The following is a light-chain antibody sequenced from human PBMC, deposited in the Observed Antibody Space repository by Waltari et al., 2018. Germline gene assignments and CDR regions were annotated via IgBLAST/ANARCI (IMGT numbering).Light chain of an antibody. CDR3: QQYNNWPYT. CDR1: QSVSSN. V-gene: IGKV3-15*01. CDR2: GAS. J-gene: IGKJ2*01. Sequence: EIVMTQSPATLSVSPGERATLSCRASQSVSSNLAWYQHKPGQAPSLLIYGASTRATGSPARCSGSGSGTEFTLTISSMQSEDFAVYYGQQYNNWPYTFGQGTKLEIK.